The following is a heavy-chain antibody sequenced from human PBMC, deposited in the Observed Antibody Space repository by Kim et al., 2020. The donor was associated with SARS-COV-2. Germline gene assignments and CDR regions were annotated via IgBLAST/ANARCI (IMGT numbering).Heavy chain of an antibody. D-gene: IGHD6-13*01. CDR2: IYYSGST. CDR3: ARLVRGGAAADKKNWFDP. V-gene: IGHV4-39*01. CDR1: GGSISSSSYY. Sequence: SETLSLTCTVSGGSISSSSYYWGWIRQPPGKGLEWIGSIYYSGSTYYNPSLKSRVTISVDTSKNQFSLKLSSVTAADTAVYYCARLVRGGAAADKKNWFDPWGQGTLVTVSS. J-gene: IGHJ5*02.